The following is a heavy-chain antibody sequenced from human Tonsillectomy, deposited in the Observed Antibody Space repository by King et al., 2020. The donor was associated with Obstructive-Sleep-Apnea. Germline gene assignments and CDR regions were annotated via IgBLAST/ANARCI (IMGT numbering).Heavy chain of an antibody. J-gene: IGHJ4*02. D-gene: IGHD3-10*01. CDR3: ARDLIWSGELIPDY. CDR1: GGSISRDY. V-gene: IGHV4-4*07. Sequence: VQLQESGPGLVKPSETLSLTCTVSGGSISRDYWSWIRQPAGKGLEWIGRIYTGGSTNYNPSLKSRVTMSLDTSKNQFSLKLSSVTAADTAVYYCARDLIWSGELIPDYWGQGTLVTVSS. CDR2: IYTGGST.